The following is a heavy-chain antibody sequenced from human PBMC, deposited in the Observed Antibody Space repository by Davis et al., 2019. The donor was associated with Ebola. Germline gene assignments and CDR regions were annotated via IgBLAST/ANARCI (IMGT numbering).Heavy chain of an antibody. CDR3: AKETTVVTSYFDY. D-gene: IGHD4-23*01. J-gene: IGHJ4*02. CDR1: GFSFNSNA. CDR2: ISGSGGST. Sequence: PGGSLRLSCAASGFSFNSNAMSWVRQAPGKGLEWVSAISGSGGSTYYADSVKGRFTISRDNSKNTLYLQMNSLRAEDTAVYYCAKETTVVTSYFDYWGQGTLVTVSS. V-gene: IGHV3-23*01.